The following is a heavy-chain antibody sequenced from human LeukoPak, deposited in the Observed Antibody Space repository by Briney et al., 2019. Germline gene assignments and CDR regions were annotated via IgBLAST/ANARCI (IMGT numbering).Heavy chain of an antibody. CDR1: GYTFTSYG. D-gene: IGHD3-22*01. J-gene: IGHJ3*02. CDR3: AGDFSYDSSGYYRNDAFDI. V-gene: IGHV1-18*01. CDR2: ISAYNGNT. Sequence: ASVKVSCKASGYTFTSYGISWVRQAPGQGLEWMGWISAYNGNTNYAQKLQGRVTMTTDTSTSTAYMELRSLRSDDTAVSDCAGDFSYDSSGYYRNDAFDIWGQGTMVTVSS.